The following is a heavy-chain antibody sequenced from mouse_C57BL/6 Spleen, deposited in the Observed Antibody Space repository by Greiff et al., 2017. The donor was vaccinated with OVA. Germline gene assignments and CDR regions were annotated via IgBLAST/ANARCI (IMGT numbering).Heavy chain of an antibody. CDR3: ARGGYYYGSSSFYAMDY. CDR1: GYTFTSYW. CDR2: IDPNSGGT. V-gene: IGHV1-72*01. J-gene: IGHJ4*01. D-gene: IGHD1-1*01. Sequence: VQLQQPGAELVKPGASVKLSCKASGYTFTSYWMHWVKQRPGRGLEWIGRIDPNSGGTKYNEKFKSKATLTVDKPSSTAYMQLSSLTSEDSAVYYGARGGYYYGSSSFYAMDYWGQGTSVTVSS.